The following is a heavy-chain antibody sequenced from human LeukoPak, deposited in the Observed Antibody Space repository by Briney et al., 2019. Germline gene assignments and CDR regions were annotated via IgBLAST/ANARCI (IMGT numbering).Heavy chain of an antibody. CDR3: AKSGGIVVVPAAVMGHDAFDI. Sequence: GGSLRLSCAASGFTFSSYAMSWVRQAPGKGLEWVSAISGGGGSTYYADSVKGRFTISRDNSKNTLYLQMNSLRAEDTAVYYCAKSGGIVVVPAAVMGHDAFDIWGQGTMVTVSS. V-gene: IGHV3-23*01. J-gene: IGHJ3*02. CDR1: GFTFSSYA. CDR2: ISGGGGST. D-gene: IGHD2-2*01.